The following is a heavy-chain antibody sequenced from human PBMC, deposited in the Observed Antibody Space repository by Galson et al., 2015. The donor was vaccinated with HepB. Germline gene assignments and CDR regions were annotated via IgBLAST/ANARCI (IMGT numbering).Heavy chain of an antibody. Sequence: SVKVSCKASGYTFTSYGISWVRQAPGQGLEWMGWISAYNGNTNYAQKLQGRVTMTTDTSTSTAYMELRSLRSDDTAVYYCARASPLGITMVRGVISRYNWFDPWGQGTLVTVSS. J-gene: IGHJ5*02. D-gene: IGHD3-10*01. V-gene: IGHV1-18*01. CDR2: ISAYNGNT. CDR1: GYTFTSYG. CDR3: ARASPLGITMVRGVISRYNWFDP.